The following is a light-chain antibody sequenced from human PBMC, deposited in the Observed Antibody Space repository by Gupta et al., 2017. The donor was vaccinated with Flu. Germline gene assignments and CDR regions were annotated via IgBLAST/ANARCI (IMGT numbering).Light chain of an antibody. Sequence: SLGERATITCKSSQKILHSSNNKSYLAWYQLKPVQPPKLLIYWASSRESGVPDRFSGSGSGTDFTLTISSPQAEDVALYYCQQYAGFPRTFSHGTRVEIK. CDR2: WAS. J-gene: IGKJ1*01. CDR3: QQYAGFPRT. V-gene: IGKV4-1*01. CDR1: QKILHSSNNKSY.